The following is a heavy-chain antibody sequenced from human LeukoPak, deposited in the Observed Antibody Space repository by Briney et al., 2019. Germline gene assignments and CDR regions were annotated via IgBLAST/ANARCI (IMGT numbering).Heavy chain of an antibody. CDR3: ARDLGRYDSNQGPLDAFDI. Sequence: GWSLRLSCAASGFTVSSNYMSWVRQAPGRGLEWVSVIYTSGSTYYADSVKGRFTISRDNSKNTLYLQMNSLRAEDTAVYYCARDLGRYDSNQGPLDAFDIWGQGTMVTVSS. V-gene: IGHV3-53*01. J-gene: IGHJ3*02. CDR2: IYTSGST. D-gene: IGHD3-22*01. CDR1: GFTVSSNY.